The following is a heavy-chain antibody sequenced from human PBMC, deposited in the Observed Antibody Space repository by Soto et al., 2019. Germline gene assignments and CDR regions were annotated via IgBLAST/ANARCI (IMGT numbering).Heavy chain of an antibody. CDR1: WVTLCKYA. D-gene: IGHD6-25*01. V-gene: IGHV3-23*01. J-gene: IGHJ6*02. Sequence: RLSCAASWVTLCKYARSWGRQGPGEGVEWVSAISASGGSTYYADSVRGRFTISRDNSKNTLYLQMNSLRAEDTAVYYCAKEMYSSGAYYFYFGMDVWGQATTVTVSS. CDR2: ISASGGST. CDR3: AKEMYSSGAYYFYFGMDV.